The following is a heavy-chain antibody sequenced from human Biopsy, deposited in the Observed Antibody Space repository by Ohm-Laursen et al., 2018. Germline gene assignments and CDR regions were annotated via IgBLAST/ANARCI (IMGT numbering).Heavy chain of an antibody. CDR3: ARHPTGFWFDP. CDR2: VFHSGIT. CDR1: GGSVSSNVHY. J-gene: IGHJ5*02. Sequence: GTLSLTCTVSGGSVSSNVHYWAWIRQPPGKGLECIGTVFHSGITFYNPSLKSRVTISIDTSKNQFSLKLTSVTAADTAVYYCARHPTGFWFDPWGQGTLVTVSS. V-gene: IGHV4-39*01.